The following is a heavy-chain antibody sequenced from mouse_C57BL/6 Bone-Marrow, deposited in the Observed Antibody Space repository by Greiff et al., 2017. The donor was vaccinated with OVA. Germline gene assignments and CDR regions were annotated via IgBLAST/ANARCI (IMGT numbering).Heavy chain of an antibody. Sequence: EVKLQESGPGMVKPSQSLSLTCTVTGYSITSGYDWHWIRHFPGNKLEWMGYISYSGSTNYNPSLKSRISITHDTSKNHFFLKLNSVTTEDTATYYCARGGIYYYAMDYWGQGTSVTVSS. J-gene: IGHJ4*01. V-gene: IGHV3-1*01. CDR1: GYSITSGYD. CDR3: ARGGIYYYAMDY. CDR2: ISYSGST.